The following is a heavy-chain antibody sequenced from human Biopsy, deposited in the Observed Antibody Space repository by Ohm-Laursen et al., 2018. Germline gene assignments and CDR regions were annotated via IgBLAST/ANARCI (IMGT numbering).Heavy chain of an antibody. Sequence: SVKVSCKPSGNTFATYHIHWVRQAPGQGLEWMGVISPSGATTSFSQKFQGRITMTRDTSTGTVYMDLNSLGSEDTAVYYCARAGVGSDGTDSYYYGMDVWGPGTTVTVSS. V-gene: IGHV1-46*01. CDR3: ARAGVGSDGTDSYYYGMDV. CDR1: GNTFATYH. J-gene: IGHJ6*02. CDR2: ISPSGATT. D-gene: IGHD5-24*01.